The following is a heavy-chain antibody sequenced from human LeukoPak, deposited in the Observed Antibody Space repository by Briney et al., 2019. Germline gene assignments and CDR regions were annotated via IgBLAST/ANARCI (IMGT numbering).Heavy chain of an antibody. Sequence: ASVKVSCKASGYTFTSYDINWVRQATGQGLEWMGWMNPNSGNTGYAQKFQGRVTMTRNTSISTAYMELSSLRSEDTAVYYCATGSSSWYPSRTYFDLWGRGTLVTVSS. CDR3: ATGSSSWYPSRTYFDL. V-gene: IGHV1-8*01. D-gene: IGHD6-13*01. J-gene: IGHJ2*01. CDR2: MNPNSGNT. CDR1: GYTFTSYD.